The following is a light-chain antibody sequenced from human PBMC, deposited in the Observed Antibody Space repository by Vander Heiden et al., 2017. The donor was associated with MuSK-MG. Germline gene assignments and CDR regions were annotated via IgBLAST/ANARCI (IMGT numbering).Light chain of an antibody. CDR1: QSPLHSNGYNY. Sequence: IVMTQSPLSLPVTPGEPASISCRSSQSPLHSNGYNYLDWYLQKPGKSPQLLIYLGSNRASGVPDRFSGSGSGTDFTLNISRVEAEDFGVYYCQQAHQTPFTFGRGTKVEIK. CDR2: LGS. CDR3: QQAHQTPFT. V-gene: IGKV2-28*01. J-gene: IGKJ1*01.